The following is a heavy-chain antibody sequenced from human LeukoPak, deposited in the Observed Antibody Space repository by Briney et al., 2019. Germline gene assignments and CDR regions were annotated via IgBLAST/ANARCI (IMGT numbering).Heavy chain of an antibody. CDR2: IYYSGST. D-gene: IGHD5-24*01. J-gene: IGHJ4*02. V-gene: IGHV4-59*01. CDR3: ARGYGYNLFDY. Sequence: KTSETLSLTCTVSGGSISSYYWSWIRQPPGKGLEWIGYIYYSGSTNYNPSLKSRVTISVDTSKNQFSLKLSSVTAADTAVYYCARGYGYNLFDYWGQGTLVTVSS. CDR1: GGSISSYY.